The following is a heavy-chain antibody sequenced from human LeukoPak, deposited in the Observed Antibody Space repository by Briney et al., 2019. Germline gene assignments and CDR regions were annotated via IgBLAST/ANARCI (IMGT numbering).Heavy chain of an antibody. Sequence: ASVKVSCKASGYTFTSYYIHWVRHAPGQELEWMGMINPSGDSTRYPQKFQGRVTVTPDTSTSTVCMDLSSLRSEDAGVYYCAREPPLSYYCYGRDVWGQGTTVTVSS. D-gene: IGHD2/OR15-2a*01. CDR1: GYTFTSYY. V-gene: IGHV1-46*01. CDR2: INPSGDST. CDR3: AREPPLSYYCYGRDV. J-gene: IGHJ6*02.